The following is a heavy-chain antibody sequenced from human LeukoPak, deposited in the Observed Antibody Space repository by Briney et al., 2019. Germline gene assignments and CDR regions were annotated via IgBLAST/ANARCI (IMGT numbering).Heavy chain of an antibody. CDR3: ARHPKAAAASNWFDP. CDR2: IYPGDSDT. V-gene: IGHV5-51*01. D-gene: IGHD6-13*01. J-gene: IGHJ5*02. CDR1: GYSFTSYW. Sequence: GESLKISCKGSGYSFTSYWIGWVRQMPGKGLEWMGIIYPGDSDTRYSPSFQGQVTISADKSISTACLQWSSLKASDTAMYYCARHPKAAAASNWFDPWGQGTLVTVSS.